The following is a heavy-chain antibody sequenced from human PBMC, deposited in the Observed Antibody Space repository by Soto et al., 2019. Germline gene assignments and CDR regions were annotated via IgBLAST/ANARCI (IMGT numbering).Heavy chain of an antibody. J-gene: IGHJ5*01. Sequence: GGSLRLSCAASGFTFTKYSMNWVRQAPGKGLEWVSSISSTTNYIYYADSMKGRFTVSRDNAKNSVYLEMNSLSAEDTAVYYCARDVSWRGELSWGQGTLVTVSS. CDR1: GFTFTKYS. CDR3: ARDVSWRGELS. V-gene: IGHV3-21*01. D-gene: IGHD1-7*01. CDR2: ISSTTNYI.